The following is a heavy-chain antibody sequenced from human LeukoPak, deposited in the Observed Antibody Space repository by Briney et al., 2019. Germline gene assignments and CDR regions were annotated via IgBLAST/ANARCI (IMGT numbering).Heavy chain of an antibody. CDR1: GFTFSTYA. V-gene: IGHV3-23*01. J-gene: IGHJ3*02. CDR2: ISGGVVIST. Sequence: GGSLRLSCAASGFTFSTYAMSWVRQAPGKGLEWVSAISGGVVISTYYADSMKGRFTISRDNSKNTLYLQMNSLRDDDTAVYYCAKDPVIGAPHVFDIWGQGTMVTVSS. CDR3: AKDPVIGAPHVFDI.